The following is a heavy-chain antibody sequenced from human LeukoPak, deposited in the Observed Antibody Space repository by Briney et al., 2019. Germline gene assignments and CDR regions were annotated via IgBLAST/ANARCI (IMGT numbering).Heavy chain of an antibody. CDR3: ARVGNYDFPFDY. V-gene: IGHV1-69*13. J-gene: IGHJ4*02. D-gene: IGHD3-3*01. Sequence: SVKVSCKASGGTFSSYAISWVRQAPGQWLEWMGGIIPIFGTANYAQKFQGRVTITADESTSTAYMQLSSLRSEDTAVYYCARVGNYDFPFDYWGQGTLVTVSS. CDR2: IIPIFGTA. CDR1: GGTFSSYA.